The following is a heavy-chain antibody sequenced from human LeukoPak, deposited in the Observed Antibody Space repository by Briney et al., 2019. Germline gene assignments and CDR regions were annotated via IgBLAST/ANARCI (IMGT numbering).Heavy chain of an antibody. CDR2: INPIFDSA. J-gene: IGHJ5*02. Sequence: GASVKVSCKASGYTFTGYYMHWVRQAPGQGLEWMGGINPIFDSANYAQKFQGRVTITADESTSTAYMELRSLGSEDTAVYYCAGWEWELLRNWFDPWGQGTLVTVSS. D-gene: IGHD1-26*01. V-gene: IGHV1-69*13. CDR3: AGWEWELLRNWFDP. CDR1: GYTFTGYY.